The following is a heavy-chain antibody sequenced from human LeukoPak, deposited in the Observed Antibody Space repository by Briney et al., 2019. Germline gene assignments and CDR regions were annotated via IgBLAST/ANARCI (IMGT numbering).Heavy chain of an antibody. V-gene: IGHV1-8*01. J-gene: IGHJ4*02. D-gene: IGHD3-10*01. CDR3: ARLSQTPDYYSLGGYYYLGY. CDR1: RYTFTSYD. CDR2: MNPNTGRT. Sequence: ASVKVSCKASRYTFTSYDINWVREAAGHGLEWMGWMNPNTGRTGYAQKFQGRITMTRDTSINTAYMELTNLRSEDTAIYYCARLSQTPDYYSLGGYYYLGYWGQGTPGTVSS.